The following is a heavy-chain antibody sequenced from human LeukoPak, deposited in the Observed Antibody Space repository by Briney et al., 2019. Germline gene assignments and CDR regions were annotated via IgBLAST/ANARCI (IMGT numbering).Heavy chain of an antibody. D-gene: IGHD1-26*01. Sequence: SQTLSLTCTVSGGSISSGSYYWSWIRQPAGKGLEWIGRIYTSGSTNYNPSLKSRVTMSVDTSKNQFSLKLSSVTAADTAVYYCARVSGSYRDFGYWGQGTLVTVSS. J-gene: IGHJ4*02. V-gene: IGHV4-61*02. CDR3: ARVSGSYRDFGY. CDR2: IYTSGST. CDR1: GGSISSGSYY.